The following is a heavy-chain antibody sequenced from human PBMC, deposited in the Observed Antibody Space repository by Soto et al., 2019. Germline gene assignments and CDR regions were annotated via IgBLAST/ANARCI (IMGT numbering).Heavy chain of an antibody. CDR3: ARGEQYSGRIFDY. CDR1: GDSVSSNSAG. CDR2: TYYRSKWYY. J-gene: IGHJ4*01. Sequence: SQTLSLPCAITGDSVSSNSAGWSWVRPSPSRGLEWLGRTYYRSKWYYEYAVSVRGRITINPDTSKNQYSPQLNSVTPEDTAVYFCARGEQYSGRIFDYWGQGTLVTVSS. D-gene: IGHD1-26*01. V-gene: IGHV6-1*01.